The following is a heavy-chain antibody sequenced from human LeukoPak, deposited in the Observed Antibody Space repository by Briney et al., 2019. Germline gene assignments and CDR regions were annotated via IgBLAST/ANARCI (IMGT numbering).Heavy chain of an antibody. D-gene: IGHD7-27*01. CDR1: GFTFSSYA. Sequence: GGSLRLSRAASGFTFSSYAMSWVRQAPGKGLEWVSAISGSGGSTYYADSVKGRFTISRDNSKNTLYLQMNSLRAEDTAVYYCAKVTNWDFLFPRYYFDYWGQGTLVTVSS. CDR2: ISGSGGST. J-gene: IGHJ4*02. CDR3: AKVTNWDFLFPRYYFDY. V-gene: IGHV3-23*01.